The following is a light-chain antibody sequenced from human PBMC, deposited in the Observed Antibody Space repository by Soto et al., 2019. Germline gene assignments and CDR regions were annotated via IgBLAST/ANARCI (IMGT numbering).Light chain of an antibody. Sequence: IQMPQSPSTLSASVGDRVTITCRASQSISRWLAWYQQKPGKAPNLLIYDASSLESGVPSRFSGSGSGTDFALTISSLTPEDFATYYCQQSYNSPPITFGQGTRLEIK. CDR2: DAS. V-gene: IGKV1-5*01. CDR1: QSISRW. CDR3: QQSYNSPPIT. J-gene: IGKJ5*01.